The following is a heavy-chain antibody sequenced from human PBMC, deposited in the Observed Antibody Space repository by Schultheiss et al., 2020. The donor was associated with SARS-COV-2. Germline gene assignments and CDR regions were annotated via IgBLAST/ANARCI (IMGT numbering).Heavy chain of an antibody. CDR1: GGSFSGYY. V-gene: IGHV4-34*01. J-gene: IGHJ4*02. CDR3: ARNLGSSGYNDY. CDR2: INHSGST. Sequence: SETLSLTCAVYGGSFSGYYWSWIRQPPGKGLEWIGEINHSGSTNYNPSLKSRVTISVDTSKNQFSLKVNSVTAADTAVYYCARNLGSSGYNDYWGQGTLVTVSS. D-gene: IGHD3-22*01.